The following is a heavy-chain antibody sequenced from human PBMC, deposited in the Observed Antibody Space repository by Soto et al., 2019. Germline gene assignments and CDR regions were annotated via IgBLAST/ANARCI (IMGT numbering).Heavy chain of an antibody. CDR2: IYYSGST. V-gene: IGHV4-39*01. CDR1: GGSISSSSYY. CDR3: ASPKIAFYNWFDP. Sequence: QLQLQESGPGLVRPSETLSLTCTVSGGSISSSSYYWGWIRQPPGKGLEWIGSIYYSGSTYYNPSLKSRVTIPVDTSKNQFSLKLSSVTAADTAVYYCASPKIAFYNWFDPWGQGTLVTVSS. J-gene: IGHJ5*02. D-gene: IGHD3-3*02.